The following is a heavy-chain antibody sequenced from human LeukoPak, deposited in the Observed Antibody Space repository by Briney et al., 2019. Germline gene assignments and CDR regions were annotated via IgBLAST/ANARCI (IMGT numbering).Heavy chain of an antibody. J-gene: IGHJ4*02. CDR2: ISGYNGKT. V-gene: IGHV1-18*01. Sequence: ASVTVSCTASGYTFANYGISWVRQAPGLGLEWMGWISGYNGKTNYAQKFQGRVTMTTDTSTRIAFMELRSLRSDDTAVYYCGRQVDTSMALPDYWGQGTLVTVSS. CDR1: GYTFANYG. D-gene: IGHD5-18*01. CDR3: GRQVDTSMALPDY.